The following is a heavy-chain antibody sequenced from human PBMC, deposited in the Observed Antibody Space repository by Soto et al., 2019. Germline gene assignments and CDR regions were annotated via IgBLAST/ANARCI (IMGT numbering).Heavy chain of an antibody. CDR3: ARAVRERGSGWYSDY. V-gene: IGHV1-18*01. CDR2: ISAYNGNT. CDR1: GYTFTSYG. D-gene: IGHD6-19*01. J-gene: IGHJ4*02. Sequence: QVQLVQSGAEVKKPGASVKVSCKASGYTFTSYGISWVRQAPGQGLEWMGWISAYNGNTNYAQKLQGRVTMTTDTSTSTAYMELRGLRSDDTAVYYCARAVRERGSGWYSDYWGQGTLVTVSS.